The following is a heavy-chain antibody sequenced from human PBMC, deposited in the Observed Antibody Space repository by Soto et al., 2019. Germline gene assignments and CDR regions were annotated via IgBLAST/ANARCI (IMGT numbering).Heavy chain of an antibody. V-gene: IGHV1-69*13. CDR3: AKYGGDTYYDFWRGYYPYYMDV. J-gene: IGHJ6*03. D-gene: IGHD3-3*01. CDR1: GGTFSSYA. Sequence: SVKVSCKASGGTFSSYAISCVRQSPGQGLEWMGGIIPIFGTANYAQKFQGRVTITADESTSTAYMELSSLRSEDTAVYYCAKYGGDTYYDFWRGYYPYYMDVWGKGTTVTVSS. CDR2: IIPIFGTA.